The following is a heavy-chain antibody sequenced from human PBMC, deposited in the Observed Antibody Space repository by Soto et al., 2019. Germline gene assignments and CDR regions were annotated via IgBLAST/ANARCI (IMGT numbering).Heavy chain of an antibody. V-gene: IGHV6-1*01. CDR1: GDSVSSNSSA. CDR2: TYYRSKWYN. J-gene: IGHJ6*02. CDR3: ARVVPYSSSWALESNYGMDV. D-gene: IGHD6-13*01. Sequence: SQTLSLTFAISGDSVSSNSSAWNCIRQSPSRGLEWLGRTYYRSKWYNDYAVSVKSRITINPDTSKNQFSLQLNSVTPEDTAVYYCARVVPYSSSWALESNYGMDVWGQGTMVTVSS.